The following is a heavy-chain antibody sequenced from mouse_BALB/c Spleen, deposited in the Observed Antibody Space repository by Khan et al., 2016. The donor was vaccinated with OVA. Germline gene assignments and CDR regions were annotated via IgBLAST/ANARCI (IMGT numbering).Heavy chain of an antibody. CDR1: GYTFTSYV. V-gene: IGHV1S136*01. CDR3: AKNYRYDVYFDF. CDR2: IYPFNDDT. J-gene: IGHJ2*01. Sequence: VQLKESGPELVKPGASVKMSCEASGYTFTSYVIHWVKQKPGQGLEWIGYIYPFNDDTKYNEKFKGKATLTSDTSSSTAYMELRSLTPEDSAVYYCAKNYRYDVYFDFWGQGTTLTVSS. D-gene: IGHD2-14*01.